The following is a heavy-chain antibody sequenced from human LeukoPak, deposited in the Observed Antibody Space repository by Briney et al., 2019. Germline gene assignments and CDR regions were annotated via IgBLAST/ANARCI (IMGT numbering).Heavy chain of an antibody. V-gene: IGHV3-11*01. CDR1: GFTFSDYY. CDR2: ISSSGSTI. J-gene: IGHJ5*02. CDR3: ARDRRYCSGGSCYQNWFDP. D-gene: IGHD2-15*01. Sequence: PGGSLRLSCAASGFTFSDYYMSWIRQAPGTGLEWVSYISSSGSTIYYADSVKGRFTISRDNAKNSLYLQMNSLRAEDTAVYYCARDRRYCSGGSCYQNWFDPWGQGTLVTVSS.